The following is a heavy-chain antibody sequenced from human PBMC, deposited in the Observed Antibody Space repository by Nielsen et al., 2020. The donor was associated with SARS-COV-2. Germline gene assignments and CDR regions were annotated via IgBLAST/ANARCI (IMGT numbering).Heavy chain of an antibody. CDR2: IRTKAHGGTT. Sequence: SLRLSCTASGFTFGDYAVMWVRQAPGKGLEWVGFIRTKAHGGTTEYAASVKGRFTISRDDSKSIAYLQMNSLKTEDTAVYYCTRVYYYGSGSLDDWGQGTLVTVSS. CDR1: GFTFGDYA. V-gene: IGHV3-49*04. D-gene: IGHD3-10*01. J-gene: IGHJ4*02. CDR3: TRVYYYGSGSLDD.